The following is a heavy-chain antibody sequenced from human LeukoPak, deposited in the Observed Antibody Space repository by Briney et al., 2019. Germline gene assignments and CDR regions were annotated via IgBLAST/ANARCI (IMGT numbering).Heavy chain of an antibody. Sequence: NSSETLSLTCTVSGGSISSYYWSWIRQPPGKGLEWIVHIYYSGSTNYNPSLKSRGTIAVETSKNQFSLKLSSVTAADTAVYYCARNRAPYYYDSSGYYPYYYYYMDVWGKGTTVTVSS. J-gene: IGHJ6*03. CDR2: IYYSGST. D-gene: IGHD3-22*01. CDR1: GGSISSYY. V-gene: IGHV4-59*01. CDR3: ARNRAPYYYDSSGYYPYYYYYMDV.